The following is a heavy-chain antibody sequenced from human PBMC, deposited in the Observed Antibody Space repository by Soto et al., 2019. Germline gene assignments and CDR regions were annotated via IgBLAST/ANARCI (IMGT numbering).Heavy chain of an antibody. Sequence: PGGSLRLSCAASGFTFSDYYMSWIRQAPGKGLEWVSYISSSGSTIYYADSVKGRFTISRDNAKNSLYLQMNSLRAEDTAVYYCASPEYSSSNNLVGLVDSWGQGTLVTVSS. CDR1: GFTFSDYY. CDR3: ASPEYSSSNNLVGLVDS. J-gene: IGHJ4*02. V-gene: IGHV3-11*01. D-gene: IGHD6-6*01. CDR2: ISSSGSTI.